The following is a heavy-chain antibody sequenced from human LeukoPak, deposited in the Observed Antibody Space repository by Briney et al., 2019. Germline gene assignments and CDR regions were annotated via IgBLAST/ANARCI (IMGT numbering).Heavy chain of an antibody. Sequence: PSETLSLTCTVSGDSISSYYWNWIRQPPGKGLEWIGYIHYSGNTNYNPSLKSRVTISIDTSNNQFSLKVSSVTAADTAVYYCARRRCSGGTCSPHYFDYWGQGSLVTVSS. D-gene: IGHD2-15*01. CDR2: IHYSGNT. V-gene: IGHV4-59*08. CDR1: GDSISSYY. CDR3: ARRRCSGGTCSPHYFDY. J-gene: IGHJ4*02.